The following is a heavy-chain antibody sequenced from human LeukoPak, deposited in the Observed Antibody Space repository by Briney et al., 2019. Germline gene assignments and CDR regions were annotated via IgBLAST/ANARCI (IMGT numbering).Heavy chain of an antibody. V-gene: IGHV1-8*01. Sequence: GASVKVSCKASGYTFTSYDINRVRQATGQGLEWMGRMNPDSGNTNYAQRFQDRVTMTRDTSISTAYLELRSLTSEDTAAYYCVAFGDLLDYWGQGTLVAVSP. CDR1: GYTFTSYD. D-gene: IGHD3-10*01. J-gene: IGHJ4*02. CDR2: MNPDSGNT. CDR3: VAFGDLLDY.